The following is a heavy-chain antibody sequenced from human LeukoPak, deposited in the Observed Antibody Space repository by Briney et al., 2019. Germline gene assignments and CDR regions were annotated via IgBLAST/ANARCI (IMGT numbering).Heavy chain of an antibody. V-gene: IGHV1-2*02. CDR2: INPNSGGT. J-gene: IGHJ3*02. CDR3: ASEYKYDSSGANAFDI. D-gene: IGHD3-22*01. CDR1: GYTFTGYY. Sequence: ASVKVSCKASGYTFTGYYMHWVRQAPGQGLEWMGWINPNSGGTNYAQKFQGRVIMTRDTSSSTAYMELSSLRSADTAVYYCASEYKYDSSGANAFDIWGQGTMVTVSS.